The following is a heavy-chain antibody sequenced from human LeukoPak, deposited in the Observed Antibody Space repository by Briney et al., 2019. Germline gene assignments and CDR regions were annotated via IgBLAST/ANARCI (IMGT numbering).Heavy chain of an antibody. D-gene: IGHD1-1*01. V-gene: IGHV4-59*01. CDR2: IYYSGST. Sequence: PSETLSLTCTVSGGSISPFYWSWIRQPPGKGLEWIAYIYYSGSTRYNPSLKSRVAISVDTSKNQFSLKLSSVTAADTAVYYCARVGDWNDLVYWGQGTLVTVSS. CDR1: GGSISPFY. CDR3: ARVGDWNDLVY. J-gene: IGHJ4*02.